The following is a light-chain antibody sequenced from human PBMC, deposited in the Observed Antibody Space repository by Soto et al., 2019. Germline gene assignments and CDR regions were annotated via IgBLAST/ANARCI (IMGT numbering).Light chain of an antibody. CDR2: GAS. CDR1: QSVSDNQ. V-gene: IGKV3-20*01. Sequence: IVLTRAPGRLSLPPGARASLSYRASQSVSDNQLAWYQQKTGQAPRLLIHGASSRAAGIPDRFSGSGSGTDFTLTISRLEPEDFAVYYCQQYETSSPTFGQGTKVDIK. CDR3: QQYETSSPT. J-gene: IGKJ1*01.